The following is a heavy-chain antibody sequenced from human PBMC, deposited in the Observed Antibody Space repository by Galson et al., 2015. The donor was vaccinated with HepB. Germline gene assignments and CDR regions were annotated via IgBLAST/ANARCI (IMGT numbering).Heavy chain of an antibody. CDR3: ARAPAGVSSAYCSGGSCYSGAGYYFDY. V-gene: IGHV1-2*04. Sequence: SVKVSCKASGYTFTGYYMHWVRQAPGQGLEWMGWINPNSGGTNYAQKFQGWVTMTRDTSISTAYMELSRLRSDDTAVYYCARAPAGVSSAYCSGGSCYSGAGYYFDYWGQGTLVTVSS. CDR2: INPNSGGT. CDR1: GYTFTGYY. D-gene: IGHD2-15*01. J-gene: IGHJ4*02.